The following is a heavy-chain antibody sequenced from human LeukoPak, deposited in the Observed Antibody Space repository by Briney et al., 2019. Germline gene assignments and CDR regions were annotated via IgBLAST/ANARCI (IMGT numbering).Heavy chain of an antibody. J-gene: IGHJ6*03. CDR3: ARIFCGGDCYSARVDYYMDV. D-gene: IGHD2-21*01. Sequence: SETLSLTCTVSGGSISSYYWSWIRQPPGKGLEWIGYIYYSGSTNYNPSLKSRVTISVDTSKNQFSLKLSSVTAADTAVYYCARIFCGGDCYSARVDYYMDVWGKGTTVTVSS. V-gene: IGHV4-59*01. CDR1: GGSISSYY. CDR2: IYYSGST.